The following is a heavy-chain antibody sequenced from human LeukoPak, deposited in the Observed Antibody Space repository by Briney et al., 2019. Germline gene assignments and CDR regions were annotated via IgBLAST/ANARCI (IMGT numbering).Heavy chain of an antibody. CDR3: ARNSNYYDSSGRVNWFDP. D-gene: IGHD3-22*01. CDR1: GFTFSSYS. CDR2: ISSSSSTI. Sequence: SGGSLRLSCAASGFTFSSYSMNWVRQAPGKGLEWVSYISSSSSTIYYADSVKGRFTISRDNAKNSLYLQMNSLRAEDTAVYYCARNSNYYDSSGRVNWFDPWGQGTLVTVSS. J-gene: IGHJ5*02. V-gene: IGHV3-48*04.